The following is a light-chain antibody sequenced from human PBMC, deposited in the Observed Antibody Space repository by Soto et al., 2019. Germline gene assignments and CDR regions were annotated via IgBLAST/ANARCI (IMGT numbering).Light chain of an antibody. Sequence: EIVLTQSPGTLSLSPGKRATLSCRASQSISSSYLAWYQQRPGQAPRLLIYGASSRATGIPDRFSGSGSGTEFTLTISRLEPEDFAVYYCQQRGSWPWTFGQGTKVEIK. V-gene: IGKV3-20*01. CDR3: QQRGSWPWT. CDR2: GAS. CDR1: QSISSSY. J-gene: IGKJ1*01.